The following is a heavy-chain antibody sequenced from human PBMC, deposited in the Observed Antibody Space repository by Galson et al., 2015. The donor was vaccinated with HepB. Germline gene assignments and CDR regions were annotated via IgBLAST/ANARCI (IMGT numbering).Heavy chain of an antibody. Sequence: SVKVSCKASGYTFSSYGISWVRQAPGQGPEWMGWISGYSGDTNYAQNFQGRVTMTTDPSTSTAYVELRSLRSDDTAVYYCATDSSGYYYLDYWGQGTLVIVSS. D-gene: IGHD3-22*01. J-gene: IGHJ4*02. CDR1: GYTFSSYG. CDR3: ATDSSGYYYLDY. CDR2: ISGYSGDT. V-gene: IGHV1-18*01.